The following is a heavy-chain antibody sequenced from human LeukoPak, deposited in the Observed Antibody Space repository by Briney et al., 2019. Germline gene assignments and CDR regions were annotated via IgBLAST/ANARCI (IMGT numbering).Heavy chain of an antibody. CDR2: ISSGSTYI. D-gene: IGHD1-26*01. CDR1: GFTFSSYS. CDR3: ARYGGGASFDY. J-gene: IGHJ4*02. Sequence: PGGSLRLSCVASGFTFSSYSGIWVRHTPGKGLECVSSISSGSTYIYSPDSVRGRFTISRDNAKNSLYLQMNSLRAEDTAVYYCARYGGGASFDYWGQGTLVTVSS. V-gene: IGHV3-21*01.